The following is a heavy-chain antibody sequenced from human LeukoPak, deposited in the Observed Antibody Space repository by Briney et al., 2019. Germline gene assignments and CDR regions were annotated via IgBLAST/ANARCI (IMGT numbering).Heavy chain of an antibody. J-gene: IGHJ4*02. CDR1: GFTFSDYS. CDR2: ISFSVNTK. Sequence: GGALRLSCGASGFTFSDYSMNWVRQAPGEGLEGVSYISFSVNTKYYGDSVKGRFTISRDNAKNSLYLHMDSLRAEDTAVYYCARGAYSSGWAYFDHWGQGTLVTVSS. CDR3: ARGAYSSGWAYFDH. D-gene: IGHD6-19*01. V-gene: IGHV3-48*04.